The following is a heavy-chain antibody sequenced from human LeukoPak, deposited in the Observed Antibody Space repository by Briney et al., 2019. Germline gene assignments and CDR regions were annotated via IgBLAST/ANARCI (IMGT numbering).Heavy chain of an antibody. CDR3: AKGPIAVAGTVYYYYMDV. V-gene: IGHV3-30*18. Sequence: GGSLRLSCAASGVTFSTYIMHWGRQAPGKGLEWGAVISYDGSNKYYADSVKGRFTISRDNSKNTLYLQMNSLRAEDTAVYYCAKGPIAVAGTVYYYYMDVWGKGTTVTVSS. CDR2: ISYDGSNK. J-gene: IGHJ6*03. CDR1: GVTFSTYI. D-gene: IGHD6-19*01.